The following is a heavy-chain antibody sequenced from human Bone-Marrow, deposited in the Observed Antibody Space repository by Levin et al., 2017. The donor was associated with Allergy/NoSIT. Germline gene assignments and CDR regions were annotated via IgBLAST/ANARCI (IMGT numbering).Heavy chain of an antibody. CDR1: GFTVINNY. CDR2: IYSGGQT. V-gene: IGHV3-53*01. J-gene: IGHJ5*02. D-gene: IGHD1-26*01. CDR3: ARDVGP. Sequence: GGSLRLSCAASGFTVINNYMIWFRQAPGKGLDWVALIYSGGQTYYTDSVKGRFTVSRDNSKNALYFQMKSLRAEETAVYYCARDVGPWGQGTLVTVSS.